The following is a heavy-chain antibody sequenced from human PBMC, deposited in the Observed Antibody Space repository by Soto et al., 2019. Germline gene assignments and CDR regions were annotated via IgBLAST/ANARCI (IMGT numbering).Heavy chain of an antibody. Sequence: QVQLVESGGGVVQPGRSLRLSCAGSGFSFRSYGMHWVRQAPGKGLEWVAVISYDGTNYYYADSVKGRFTISRDNSKNTLFLQMNSLRPEDTAVYYCAKDWDCTTTSCSRLWYGMDVWGQGTMVTVSS. CDR3: AKDWDCTTTSCSRLWYGMDV. CDR1: GFSFRSYG. V-gene: IGHV3-30*18. CDR2: ISYDGTNY. J-gene: IGHJ6*02. D-gene: IGHD2-2*01.